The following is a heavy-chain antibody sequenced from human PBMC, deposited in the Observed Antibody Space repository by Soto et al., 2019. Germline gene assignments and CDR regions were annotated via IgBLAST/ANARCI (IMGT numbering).Heavy chain of an antibody. CDR2: IIPIFGTA. CDR3: ARPRGDDYSNYYYYYYGMDV. CDR1: GGTFSSYD. Sequence: GASVKVSCKASGGTFSSYDISWVRQATGQGLEWMGGIIPIFGTANYAQKFQGRVTITADESTSTAYMELSSLRSEDTAVYYCARPRGDDYSNYYYYYYGMDVWGQGTTVTVS. V-gene: IGHV1-69*13. D-gene: IGHD4-4*01. J-gene: IGHJ6*02.